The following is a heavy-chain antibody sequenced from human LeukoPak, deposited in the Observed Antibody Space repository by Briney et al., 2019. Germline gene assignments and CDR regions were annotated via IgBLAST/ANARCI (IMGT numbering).Heavy chain of an antibody. J-gene: IGHJ5*02. CDR1: GGSISSGGYY. V-gene: IGHV4-39*07. Sequence: PSQTLSLTCTVSGGSISSGGYYWGWIRQPPGKGLEWIGSIYHSGSTYYNPSLKSRVTISVDTSKNQSSLKLSSVTAADTAVYYCARDGYYYDSSPTPRFDPWGQGTLVTVSS. CDR3: ARDGYYYDSSPTPRFDP. D-gene: IGHD3-22*01. CDR2: IYHSGST.